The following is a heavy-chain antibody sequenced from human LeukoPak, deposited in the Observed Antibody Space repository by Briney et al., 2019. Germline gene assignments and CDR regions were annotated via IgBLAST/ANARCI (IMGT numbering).Heavy chain of an antibody. CDR2: TYYSGST. CDR3: ARGGIAARDWFDP. CDR1: GGSISSYY. V-gene: IGHV4-59*01. D-gene: IGHD6-6*01. J-gene: IGHJ5*02. Sequence: SETLSLTCSVSGGSISSYYWSWIRQPPGKGLEWIGYTYYSGSTNYNPSLKSRVTISVDTSKNQFSLKLSSVTAADTAVYYCARGGIAARDWFDPWGQGTLVTVSS.